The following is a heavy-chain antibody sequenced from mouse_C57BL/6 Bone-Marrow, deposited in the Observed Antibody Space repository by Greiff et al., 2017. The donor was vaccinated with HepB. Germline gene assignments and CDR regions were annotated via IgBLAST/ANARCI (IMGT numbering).Heavy chain of an antibody. CDR2: IYPGDGDT. V-gene: IGHV1-82*01. D-gene: IGHD1-1*01. CDR3: ARSYYYGSPSFAY. J-gene: IGHJ3*01. Sequence: VQLKQSGPELVKPGASVKISCKASGYAFSSSWMNWVKQRPGKGLEWIGRIYPGDGDTNYNEKFKSKATLTVDKSSSTAYMQLSSLTSEDSAVYYCARSYYYGSPSFAYWGQGTLVTVSA. CDR1: GYAFSSSW.